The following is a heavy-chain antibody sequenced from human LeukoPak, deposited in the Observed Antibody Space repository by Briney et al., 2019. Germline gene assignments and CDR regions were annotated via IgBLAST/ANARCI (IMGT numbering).Heavy chain of an antibody. V-gene: IGHV4-31*03. Sequence: PSQTLSLTCTVSGGSISSGGYYWSWIRQHPGKGLEWIGYIYYSGSPYYNPSLKGRVTISLDTSKNQFSLKLSSVTAADTAVYYCATTHTNDGMDVWGQGTTVTVSS. CDR1: GGSISSGGYY. CDR2: IYYSGSP. CDR3: ATTHTNDGMDV. D-gene: IGHD1-1*01. J-gene: IGHJ6*02.